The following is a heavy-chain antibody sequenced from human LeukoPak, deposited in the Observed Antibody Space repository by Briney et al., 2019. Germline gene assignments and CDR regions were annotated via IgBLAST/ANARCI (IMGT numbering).Heavy chain of an antibody. J-gene: IGHJ6*03. Sequence: PGGSLRLSCAASGFTFSSYWMSWVRQAPGKGLEWVANIKEEGSEKYYVDSVKGRFTISRDNAKNSLYLQMNSLRAEDTAVYYCARSPTTVTTSYYYYMDVWGKGTTVTVSS. CDR2: IKEEGSEK. CDR3: ARSPTTVTTSYYYYMDV. V-gene: IGHV3-7*01. CDR1: GFTFSSYW. D-gene: IGHD4-17*01.